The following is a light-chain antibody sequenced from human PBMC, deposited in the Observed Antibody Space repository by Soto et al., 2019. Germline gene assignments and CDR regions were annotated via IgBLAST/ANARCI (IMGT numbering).Light chain of an antibody. CDR3: HHYGDSVLT. CDR1: QSVSSFF. V-gene: IGKV3-20*01. J-gene: IGKJ1*01. CDR2: GAS. Sequence: EIVLTQSPGTLSLSPGERATLSCRASQSVSSFFLAWFQQKPGQAPRLLVYGASNRATGIPDRFSVSGSGTDFALTISRLEPEDFAVYYCHHYGDSVLTFGQGTKVEIK.